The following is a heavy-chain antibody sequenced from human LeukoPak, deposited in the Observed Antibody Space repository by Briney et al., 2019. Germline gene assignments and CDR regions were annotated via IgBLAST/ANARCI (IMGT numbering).Heavy chain of an antibody. D-gene: IGHD4-17*01. V-gene: IGHV4-31*03. J-gene: IGHJ4*02. CDR3: ARVHGAQYFDY. CDR1: GGSISSGGYY. Sequence: SETLSLTCTVSGGSISSGGYYWSWIRQHPRKGLEWIGYIYYSGSTYYNPSLKSRVTISVDTSKNQFSLKLSSVTAADTAVYYCARVHGAQYFDYWGQGTLVTVSS. CDR2: IYYSGST.